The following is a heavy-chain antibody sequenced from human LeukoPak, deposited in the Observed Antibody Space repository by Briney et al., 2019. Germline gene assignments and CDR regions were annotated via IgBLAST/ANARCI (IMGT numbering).Heavy chain of an antibody. CDR3: SSTVKGY. V-gene: IGHV3-73*01. CDR1: GFTFSGSA. J-gene: IGHJ4*02. Sequence: PGGSLRLSCADSGFTFSGSAMHWVRQASGKGLEWVGRIRSKANSYATAYAASVKGRFTISRDDSKNTAYLQMNNLKTEDTAVYYCSSTVKGYWGQGTLVTVSS. D-gene: IGHD4-17*01. CDR2: IRSKANSYAT.